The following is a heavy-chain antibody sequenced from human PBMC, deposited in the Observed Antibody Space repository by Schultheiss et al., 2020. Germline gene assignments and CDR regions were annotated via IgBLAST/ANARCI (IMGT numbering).Heavy chain of an antibody. V-gene: IGHV4-39*01. CDR2: IYYSGST. J-gene: IGHJ4*02. CDR3: ATTIAAAGTMVDY. CDR1: GGSISSSSYY. D-gene: IGHD6-13*01. Sequence: SQTLSLTCAVSGGSISSSSYYWGWIHQPPGKGLEWIGSIYYSGSTYYNPSLKSRVTISVDTSKNQFSLKLSSVTAADTAVYYCATTIAAAGTMVDYWGQGTLVTVSS.